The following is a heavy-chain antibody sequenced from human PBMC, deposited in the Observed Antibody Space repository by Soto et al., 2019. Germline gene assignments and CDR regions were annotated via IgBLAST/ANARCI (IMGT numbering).Heavy chain of an antibody. CDR1: GYTFTSYG. J-gene: IGHJ3*02. CDR2: ISAYNGNT. D-gene: IGHD4-17*01. Sequence: ASVKVSCKASGYTFTSYGVSWVRQAPGQGLEWMGWISAYNGNTNYAQKLQGRVTMTTDTSTSTAYMELRSLRSDDTAVYYCARVAYGDYADAFDIWGQGTMVTVSS. V-gene: IGHV1-18*01. CDR3: ARVAYGDYADAFDI.